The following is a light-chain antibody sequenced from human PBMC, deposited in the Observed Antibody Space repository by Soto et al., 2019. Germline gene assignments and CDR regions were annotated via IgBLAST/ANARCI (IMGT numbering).Light chain of an antibody. CDR2: WAS. CDR1: QSLLYSSNNKNY. Sequence: DIVMTQSPDSLAVSLGERATIYCKSSQSLLYSSNNKNYLAWYQQKPGQPPKLLIYWASTRESGVPDRFSGSGSGTDFRLTISSLQAEDVAVYYCQQYYTTPPTFGQGTKVEVK. J-gene: IGKJ1*01. CDR3: QQYYTTPPT. V-gene: IGKV4-1*01.